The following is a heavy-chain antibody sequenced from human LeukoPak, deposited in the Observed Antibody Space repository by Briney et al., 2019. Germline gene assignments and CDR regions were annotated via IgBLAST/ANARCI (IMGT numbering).Heavy chain of an antibody. J-gene: IGHJ5*02. Sequence: ASVTVSCKASGYTFTSYYMHWVRQAPGQGLEWMGIINPSGCSTSYAQNFQGRVTMTRDTSTSTVYMELSSLRSEDTAVYYCASSADSSGYYTWFDPWGQGTLVTVSS. CDR1: GYTFTSYY. CDR2: INPSGCST. CDR3: ASSADSSGYYTWFDP. V-gene: IGHV1-46*01. D-gene: IGHD3-22*01.